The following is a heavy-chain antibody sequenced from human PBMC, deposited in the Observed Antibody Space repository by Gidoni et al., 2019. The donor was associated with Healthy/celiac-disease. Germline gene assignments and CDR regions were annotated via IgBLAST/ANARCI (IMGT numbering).Heavy chain of an antibody. V-gene: IGHV4-38-2*01. D-gene: IGHD3-3*01. Sequence: QVQLQESGPGLVKPSETLSLTCAVPGYSISSGYYWGWIRQPTGKGLEWIGSIYHSGSTYYNPSLKSRVTISVDTSKNQFSLKLSSVTAADTAVYYCARGIGTIFGVVITVGYFQHWGQGTLVTVSS. CDR1: GYSISSGYY. CDR2: IYHSGST. J-gene: IGHJ1*01. CDR3: ARGIGTIFGVVITVGYFQH.